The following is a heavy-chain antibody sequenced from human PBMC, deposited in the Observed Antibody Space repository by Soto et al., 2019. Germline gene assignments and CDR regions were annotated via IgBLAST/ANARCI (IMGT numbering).Heavy chain of an antibody. V-gene: IGHV1-3*01. CDR3: VRRHVSATGIDWFDP. J-gene: IGHJ5*02. CDR2: LNAANGDT. Sequence: ASVKVSCKASGYTFTNYGIHWVRQAPGQRLEWMGWLNAANGDTIYSPRFQGRVASTRDTSASTAYMELSSLRSEDTAVYYCVRRHVSATGIDWFDPWGQGTLVTVSS. D-gene: IGHD6-13*01. CDR1: GYTFTNYG.